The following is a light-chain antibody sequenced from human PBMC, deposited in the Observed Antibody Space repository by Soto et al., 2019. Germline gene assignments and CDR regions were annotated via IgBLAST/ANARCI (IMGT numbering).Light chain of an antibody. Sequence: EIVMTQSPATLSVSPGERATRSCRASQSLSRNLAWYQQKPGQAPRLLIYGASTRATGIPARFSGSESGTEFTLTISSLQSEDFAVYYCHQYNNWPYTFGQGTKLEIK. V-gene: IGKV3-15*01. J-gene: IGKJ2*01. CDR2: GAS. CDR3: HQYNNWPYT. CDR1: QSLSRN.